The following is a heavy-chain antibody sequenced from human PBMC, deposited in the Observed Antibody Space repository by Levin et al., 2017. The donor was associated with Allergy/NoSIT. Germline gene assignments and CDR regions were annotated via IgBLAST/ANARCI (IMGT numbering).Heavy chain of an antibody. CDR1: GFTFSSYA. J-gene: IGHJ4*02. Sequence: GESLKISCAASGFTFSSYAMSWVRQAPGKGLEWVSVISGSGGSTYYADSVKGRFTISRDNSKNTLYLQMNSLRAEDTAVYYCAKHIDSSGGYGGDYWGQGTLVTVSS. CDR3: AKHIDSSGGYGGDY. CDR2: ISGSGGST. D-gene: IGHD6-19*01. V-gene: IGHV3-23*01.